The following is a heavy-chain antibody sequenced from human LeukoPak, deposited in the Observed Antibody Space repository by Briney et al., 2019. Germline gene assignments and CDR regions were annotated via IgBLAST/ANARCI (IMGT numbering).Heavy chain of an antibody. CDR3: AGTLTYSSGYAFDI. J-gene: IGHJ3*02. CDR2: INTNTGNP. D-gene: IGHD6-19*01. CDR1: GYTFTSYA. V-gene: IGHV7-4-1*02. Sequence: ASVKVSCKASGYTFTSYAMNWVRQAPGQWLEWMGWINTNTGNPTYAQGFTGRFVFSLDTSVSTAYLQISSLKAEDTAVYYCAGTLTYSSGYAFDIWGQGTMVTVSS.